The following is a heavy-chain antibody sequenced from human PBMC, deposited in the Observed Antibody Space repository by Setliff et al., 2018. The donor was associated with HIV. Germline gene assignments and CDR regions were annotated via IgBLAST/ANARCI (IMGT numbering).Heavy chain of an antibody. J-gene: IGHJ4*02. V-gene: IGHV3-74*01. CDR3: ARELVLD. CDR1: GSTFSVHG. CDR2: IKGDGSGA. D-gene: IGHD2-15*01. Sequence: GGSLRLSCAASGSTFSVHGMHWVRQAPGKGLEWVSRIKGDGSGATYVDSVKGRFSISRDNAKNTLYLQMNSLRAEDTAVYYCARELVLDWGQGTLVTVSS.